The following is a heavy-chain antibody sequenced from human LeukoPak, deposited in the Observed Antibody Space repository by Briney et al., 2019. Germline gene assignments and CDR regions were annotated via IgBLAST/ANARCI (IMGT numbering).Heavy chain of an antibody. J-gene: IGHJ6*03. Sequence: GASVKVSCKASGGTFSSYAISWVRQAPGQGLEWMGGIIPIFGTANYAQKFQGRVTITADESTSTAYMGLRSLRSDDTAVYYCARGEVWFGELSPLVTGYYYYMDVWGKGTTVTVSS. CDR1: GGTFSSYA. CDR2: IIPIFGTA. D-gene: IGHD3-10*01. V-gene: IGHV1-69*13. CDR3: ARGEVWFGELSPLVTGYYYYMDV.